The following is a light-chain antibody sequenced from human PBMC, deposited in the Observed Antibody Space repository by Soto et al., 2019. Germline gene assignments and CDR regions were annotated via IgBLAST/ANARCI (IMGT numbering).Light chain of an antibody. V-gene: IGKV1-5*01. CDR1: QSISSW. J-gene: IGKJ5*01. Sequence: DIQMTQSPSTLSASVGYIVTITCRASQSISSWLAWYQQKPGKAPKLLISDASILESGVPSRFSGTGSGTEFTLTISSLQPDDFATYFCQQYNSFSLITFGQGTRLEIK. CDR2: DAS. CDR3: QQYNSFSLIT.